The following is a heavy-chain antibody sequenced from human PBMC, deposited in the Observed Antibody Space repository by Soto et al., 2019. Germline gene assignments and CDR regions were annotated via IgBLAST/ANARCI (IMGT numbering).Heavy chain of an antibody. CDR1: GFTFSSYA. V-gene: IGHV3-30-3*01. D-gene: IGHD6-6*01. CDR3: ARAGAARLKDYYYGMDV. Sequence: SLRLSCAASGFTFSSYAMHWVRQAPGKGLEWVAVISYDGSNKYYADSVKGRFTISRDNSKNTLYLQMNSLRAEDTAVYYCARAGAARLKDYYYGMDVWGQGTTVTVSS. CDR2: ISYDGSNK. J-gene: IGHJ6*02.